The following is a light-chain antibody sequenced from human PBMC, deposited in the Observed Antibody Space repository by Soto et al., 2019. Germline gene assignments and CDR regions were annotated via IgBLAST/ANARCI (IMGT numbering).Light chain of an antibody. J-gene: IGLJ1*01. CDR3: CSYAGSITYV. Sequence: QSALTQPASVSGSPGQSITISCTGTSSDVGSDNLVSWYQQHPGKAPKFIIYEVSQRPAGVSYRFSGSKSGNTAYLTISGLQAEDEADYYCCSYAGSITYVFGTWTKLTVL. V-gene: IGLV2-23*02. CDR1: SSDVGSDNL. CDR2: EVS.